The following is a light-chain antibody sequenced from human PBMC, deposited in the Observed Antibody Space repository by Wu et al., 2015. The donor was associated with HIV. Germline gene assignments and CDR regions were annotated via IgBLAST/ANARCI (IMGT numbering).Light chain of an antibody. CDR3: QQYNNWPQS. CDR1: QSVSSN. V-gene: IGKV3-15*01. J-gene: IGKJ2*03. Sequence: EIVMTQSPATLSVSPGERATLSCRASQSVSSNLAWYQQTPGQAPRLLIYGASTRATGIPARFSGSGSGTEFTLTISSMQSEDFVVYYCQQYNNWPQSFGQGTKARDQT. CDR2: GAS.